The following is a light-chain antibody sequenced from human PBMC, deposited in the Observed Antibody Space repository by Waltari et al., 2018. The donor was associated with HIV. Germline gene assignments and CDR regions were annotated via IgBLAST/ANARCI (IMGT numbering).Light chain of an antibody. CDR3: MQGLQTPWT. J-gene: IGKJ1*01. Sequence: DIVMTQSPLSLPVTPGESASISCRSSQSLLSTNGNTYFAWDLQKPGQSPQPLISLVANRASWVPDMFSGTGSGTDFTLTISRVEAEDFGVYYCMQGLQTPWTFGQGTKVEIK. CDR2: LVA. CDR1: QSLLSTNGNTY. V-gene: IGKV2-28*01.